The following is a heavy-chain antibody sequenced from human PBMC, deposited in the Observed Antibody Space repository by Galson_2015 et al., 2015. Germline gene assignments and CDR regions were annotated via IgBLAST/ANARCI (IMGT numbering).Heavy chain of an antibody. Sequence: SVKVSCKASGYTFTSYAMHWVRQAPGQRLEWMGWINAGNGNTKYSQKFQGRVTITRDTSASTAYMELSSLRSEDTVVYYCARDPSPDFWSGYLGQYSDWFDPWGQGTLVTVSS. CDR1: GYTFTSYA. V-gene: IGHV1-3*01. CDR2: INAGNGNT. J-gene: IGHJ5*02. CDR3: ARDPSPDFWSGYLGQYSDWFDP. D-gene: IGHD3-3*01.